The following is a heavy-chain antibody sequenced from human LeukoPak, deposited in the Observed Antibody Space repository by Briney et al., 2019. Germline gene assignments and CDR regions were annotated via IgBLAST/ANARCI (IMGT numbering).Heavy chain of an antibody. V-gene: IGHV1-8*01. CDR2: MNPNSGNT. CDR1: GYTFTSYD. J-gene: IGHJ6*03. Sequence: GASVKVSCKASGYTFTSYDINWVRQATGQGLEWMGWMNPNSGNTGYAQKFQGRVTMTRNTSISTAYMELSSLRSEDTAVYFCARKGPANYYYYYMDVWGQGTLVTVSS. CDR3: ARKGPANYYYYYMDV. D-gene: IGHD2-2*01.